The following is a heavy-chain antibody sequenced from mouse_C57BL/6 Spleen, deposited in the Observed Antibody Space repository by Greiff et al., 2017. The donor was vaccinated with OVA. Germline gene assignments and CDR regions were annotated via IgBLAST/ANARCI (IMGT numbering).Heavy chain of an antibody. CDR2: IRNKANGYTT. CDR3: ARSLGGTVVATWFAY. CDR1: GFTFTDYY. J-gene: IGHJ3*01. V-gene: IGHV7-3*01. Sequence: DVKLVESGGGLVQPGGSLSLSCAASGFTFTDYYMSWVRQPPGKALEWLGFIRNKANGYTTEYSASVKGRFTISRDNSQSILYLQMNALRAEDSATYYCARSLGGTVVATWFAYWGQGTLVTVSA. D-gene: IGHD1-1*01.